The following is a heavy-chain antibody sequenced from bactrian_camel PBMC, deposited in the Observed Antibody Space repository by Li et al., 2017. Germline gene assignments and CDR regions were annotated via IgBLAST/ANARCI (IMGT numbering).Heavy chain of an antibody. CDR3: AAERVYYSGGYYSTGLRY. CDR2: IESGGDST. Sequence: VQLVESGGGLVQPGKSLRLSCSVSGFTFRSYAMSWVRQAPGKGLEWVTTIESGGDSTYYTDSVKGRFTISRDNAKNTLYLQLNSLKTEDTAMYYCAAERVYYSGGYYSTGLRYWGQGTQVTV. D-gene: IGHD2*01. CDR1: GFTFRSYA. J-gene: IGHJ4*01. V-gene: IGHV3S40*01.